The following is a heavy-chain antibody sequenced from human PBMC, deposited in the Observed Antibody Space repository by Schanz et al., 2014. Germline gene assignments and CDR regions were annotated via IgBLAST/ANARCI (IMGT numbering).Heavy chain of an antibody. D-gene: IGHD6-13*01. V-gene: IGHV1-24*01. CDR1: GYSLNELS. CDR2: FHHEDGDT. CDR3: TRKGEAADGCDY. J-gene: IGHJ4*02. Sequence: QVQLVQSGAEVKKPGASVKVSCKVSGYSLNELSMHWVRQAPGRGLEWMGGFHHEDGDTVYAQKFQGRVIMTRDTSTNTVYMELSSLRSEVTSLYSYTRKGEAADGCDYWGQGTLVTVSS.